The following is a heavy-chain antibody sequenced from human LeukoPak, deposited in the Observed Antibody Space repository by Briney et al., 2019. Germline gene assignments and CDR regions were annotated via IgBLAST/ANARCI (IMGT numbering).Heavy chain of an antibody. V-gene: IGHV3-23*01. CDR2: ISGSGGST. Sequence: PGGSLRLSCAASGFTFSSYAMSWVRQAPGKGLEWVSAISGSGGSTYYADSVKGRFTISRDNSKNTLYLQMNSLRAEDTAVYYCAKGRFNGSGNSATDYWGQGTLVTVSS. J-gene: IGHJ4*02. CDR1: GFTFSSYA. D-gene: IGHD3-10*01. CDR3: AKGRFNGSGNSATDY.